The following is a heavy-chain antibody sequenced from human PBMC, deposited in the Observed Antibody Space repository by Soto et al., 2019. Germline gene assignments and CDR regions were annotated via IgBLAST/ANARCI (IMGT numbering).Heavy chain of an antibody. Sequence: PGESLKISCKGSGYSFTSYWIGWVRQMPGKGLEWMGIIYPGDSDTRYSPSFQGQVTISADKSISTAYLQWSSLKASDTAMYYCARWETADRQLENFDYWGQGTLVTVSS. J-gene: IGHJ4*02. CDR1: GYSFTSYW. V-gene: IGHV5-51*01. CDR3: ARWETADRQLENFDY. CDR2: IYPGDSDT. D-gene: IGHD6-6*01.